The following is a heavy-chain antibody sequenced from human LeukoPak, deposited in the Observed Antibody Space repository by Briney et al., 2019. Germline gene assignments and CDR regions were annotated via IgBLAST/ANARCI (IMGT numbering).Heavy chain of an antibody. J-gene: IGHJ5*02. CDR2: IYTSGST. D-gene: IGHD6-13*01. CDR1: GGSISSYY. Sequence: SETLSLTCTVSGGSISSYYWSWIRQPPGKGLEWIGYIYTSGSTNYNPSLKSRVTISVDTSKNQFSLKLSSVTAADTAVYYCARGIAAAGMGNWFDPWGQGTLVTVSS. CDR3: ARGIAAAGMGNWFDP. V-gene: IGHV4-4*09.